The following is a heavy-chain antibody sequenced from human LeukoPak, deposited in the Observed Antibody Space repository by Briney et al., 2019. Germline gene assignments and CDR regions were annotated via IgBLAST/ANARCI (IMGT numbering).Heavy chain of an antibody. Sequence: ASVKVSCKASGGTFTSYAISWVRQAPGQGLEWRGGIIPIFGTANYAQKFQGRVTITADKSTSTAYMELSSLRSEDTAVYYCARVGYVGNWFDPWGQGTLVTVSS. D-gene: IGHD5-12*01. J-gene: IGHJ5*02. CDR1: GGTFTSYA. V-gene: IGHV1-69*06. CDR3: ARVGYVGNWFDP. CDR2: IIPIFGTA.